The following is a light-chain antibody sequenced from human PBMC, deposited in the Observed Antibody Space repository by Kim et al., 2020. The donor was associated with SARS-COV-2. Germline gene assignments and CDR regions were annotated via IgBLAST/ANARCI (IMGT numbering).Light chain of an antibody. Sequence: EIVLTQSPATLSLSPGERATLSCRASQSVSSYLAWYQQKPGQAPRLLIYDASNRATGIPARFSGSGSGTDFTLTISSLEPEDFVVYYCQKRSNWPYTFGQGTKLEI. CDR3: QKRSNWPYT. V-gene: IGKV3-11*01. CDR2: DAS. CDR1: QSVSSY. J-gene: IGKJ2*01.